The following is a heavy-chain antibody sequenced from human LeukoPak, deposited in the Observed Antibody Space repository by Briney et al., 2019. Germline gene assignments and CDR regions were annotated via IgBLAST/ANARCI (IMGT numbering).Heavy chain of an antibody. CDR3: ARTPIAVAGTDVNDAFDI. CDR2: IYTSGST. CDR1: GGTISGYY. D-gene: IGHD6-19*01. V-gene: IGHV4-4*07. J-gene: IGHJ3*02. Sequence: PSETLSFTCTVHGGTISGYYWARLPQPAGKGLEWVGRIYTSGSTNYNPSLKSRATISVDKSKNQFSLKLSSVTAADTAVYYCARTPIAVAGTDVNDAFDIWGQGTMVTVSS.